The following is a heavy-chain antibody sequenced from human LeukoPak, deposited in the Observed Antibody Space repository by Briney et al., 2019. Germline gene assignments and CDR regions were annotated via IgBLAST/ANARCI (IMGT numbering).Heavy chain of an antibody. CDR1: GFTFSSYA. CDR2: ISGSGGST. V-gene: IGHV3-23*01. Sequence: AGGSLRLSCAASGFTFSSYAMSWVRQAPGKGLEWVSAISGSGGSTYYADSVKGRFTISRDNSKNTLYLQMNSLRAEDTAVYYCAKDGYYDFWSGYYYYYYYYMDVWGKGTTVTVSS. CDR3: AKDGYYDFWSGYYYYYYYYMDV. J-gene: IGHJ6*03. D-gene: IGHD3-3*01.